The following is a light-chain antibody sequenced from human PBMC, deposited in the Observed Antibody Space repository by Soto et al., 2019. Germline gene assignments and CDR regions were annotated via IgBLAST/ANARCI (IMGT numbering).Light chain of an antibody. CDR2: GAS. CDR1: QSLSSSQ. V-gene: IGKV3-20*01. J-gene: IGKJ1*01. CDR3: QQYGNSPWT. Sequence: EIVLTQSPGTLSLSPGERATLSCGASQSLSSSQLAWYQQKPGQAPRPLIYGASSRATGIPDRFSGTGSGTDFTLTISRLEPEDFAVYYCQQYGNSPWTFGQGTKVDIK.